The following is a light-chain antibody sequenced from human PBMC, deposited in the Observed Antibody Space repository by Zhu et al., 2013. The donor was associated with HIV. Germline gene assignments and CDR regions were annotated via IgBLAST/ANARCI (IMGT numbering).Light chain of an antibody. V-gene: IGLV3-19*01. Sequence: SSDLTQDPAVSVALGQTVRITCQGDTLRMYYASWYQQKPGQAPVLVFSGKNNRPSGIPDRFSASSSGSTASLTITGAQAEDEADYYCSSRDRDTNHVVFGGGTKVTVL. J-gene: IGLJ2*01. CDR1: TLRMYY. CDR2: GKN. CDR3: SSRDRDTNHVV.